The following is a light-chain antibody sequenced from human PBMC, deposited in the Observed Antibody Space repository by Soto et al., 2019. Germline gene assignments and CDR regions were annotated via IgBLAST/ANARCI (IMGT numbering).Light chain of an antibody. J-gene: IGKJ1*01. Sequence: EIVMTRSPDTLSLSPGETSTLSCRASQTVSHNYLTWHQPKPVQAPRLLIFRASSRASGVPARFSGGGSGRAFSLPIITLQSEDFAVYYCQQYGNWRPWTFGPGTKVDIK. CDR3: QQYGNWRPWT. V-gene: IGKV3-15*01. CDR2: RAS. CDR1: QTVSHN.